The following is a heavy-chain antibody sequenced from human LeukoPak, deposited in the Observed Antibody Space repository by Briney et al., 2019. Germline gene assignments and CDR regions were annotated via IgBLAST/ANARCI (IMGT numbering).Heavy chain of an antibody. V-gene: IGHV3-48*02. D-gene: IGHD4-23*01. CDR1: GFTFSIYS. CDR3: ARNPGGIGDY. J-gene: IGHJ4*02. Sequence: PGGSLRLSCAASGFTFSIYSMNWVRQAPGKGLEWDSFISGSSSSTFYADSVKGRFTVSRDNAKNSLYLQMNSLRDEDTAVYYCARNPGGIGDYWGQGTLVTVSS. CDR2: ISGSSSST.